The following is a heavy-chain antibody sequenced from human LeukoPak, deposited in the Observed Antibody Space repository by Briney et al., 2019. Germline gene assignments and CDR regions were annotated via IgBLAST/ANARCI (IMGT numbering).Heavy chain of an antibody. J-gene: IGHJ4*02. Sequence: SQTLSLTCAISGDSVSSNSAAWDWIRQSPSRGLEWLGITYFYSNWCFYYALSVKSRIAITPDTSKNHFSLQLNSVTPDDTAVYYCARNIYSGSFPDWGQGTLVTVSS. CDR1: GDSVSSNSAA. V-gene: IGHV6-1*01. CDR2: TYFYSNWCF. CDR3: ARNIYSGSFPD. D-gene: IGHD1-26*01.